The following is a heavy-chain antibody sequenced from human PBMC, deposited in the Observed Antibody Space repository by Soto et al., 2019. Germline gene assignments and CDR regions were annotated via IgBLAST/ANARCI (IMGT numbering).Heavy chain of an antibody. V-gene: IGHV3-30-3*01. CDR2: ISYDGSNK. Sequence: GGSLRLSCAASGFTFSSYWMHWVRQAPGKGLEWVAVISYDGSNKYYADSVKGRFTISRDNSKNTLYLQMNSLRAEDTAVYYCARVELTGTTYYYYYGMDVWGQGTTVTVSS. CDR3: ARVELTGTTYYYYYGMDV. D-gene: IGHD1-7*01. CDR1: GFTFSSYW. J-gene: IGHJ6*02.